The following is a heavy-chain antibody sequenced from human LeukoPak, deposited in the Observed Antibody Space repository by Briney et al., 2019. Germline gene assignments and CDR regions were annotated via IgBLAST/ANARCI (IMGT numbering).Heavy chain of an antibody. J-gene: IGHJ6*02. Sequence: SETLSLTCTVSAGSISSYYWTWIRQPPGKGLEWIGYIYYSGSTNYNPSLKSRVTISVDTSKNQFSLKLSSVTAADTAVYYCARPRGYSYGYRGYYGMDVWGQGTTVTVSS. D-gene: IGHD5-18*01. CDR1: AGSISSYY. CDR3: ARPRGYSYGYRGYYGMDV. CDR2: IYYSGST. V-gene: IGHV4-59*12.